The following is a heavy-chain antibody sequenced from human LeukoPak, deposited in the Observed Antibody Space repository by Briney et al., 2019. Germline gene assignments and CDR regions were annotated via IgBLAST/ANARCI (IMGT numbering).Heavy chain of an antibody. CDR2: FDPEDGET. CDR1: GYTLTELS. J-gene: IGHJ4*02. Sequence: ASVKVSCKVSGYTLTELSMHWVRQAPGKGLEWMGGFDPEDGETIYAQKFQGRVTMTEDTSTDTAYMELSSLRPEDTAVYYCATPTAMVTSFDYWGQGTLVTVSS. D-gene: IGHD5-18*01. CDR3: ATPTAMVTSFDY. V-gene: IGHV1-24*01.